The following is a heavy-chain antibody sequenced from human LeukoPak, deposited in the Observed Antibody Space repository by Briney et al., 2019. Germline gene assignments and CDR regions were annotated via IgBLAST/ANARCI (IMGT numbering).Heavy chain of an antibody. D-gene: IGHD3-16*02. J-gene: IGHJ4*02. CDR1: GGSISSSSYY. CDR2: IYYSGST. V-gene: IGHV4-39*01. CDR3: ARQLGDYVWGSYRRAQFDY. Sequence: PSETLSLTCTVSGGSISSSSYYWGWIRQPPGKGLEWIGSIYYSGSTYYNPSLKSRVTISVDTSKNQFSLKLSSVTAADTAVYYCARQLGDYVWGSYRRAQFDYWGQGTLVTVSS.